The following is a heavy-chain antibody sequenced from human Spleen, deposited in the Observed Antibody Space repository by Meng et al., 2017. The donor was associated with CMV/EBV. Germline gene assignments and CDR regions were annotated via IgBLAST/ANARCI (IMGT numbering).Heavy chain of an antibody. CDR2: ISSSGSTI. CDR1: GFTFSSYE. D-gene: IGHD6-13*01. J-gene: IGHJ4*02. CDR3: ARSLQQLVHFDY. V-gene: IGHV3-48*03. Sequence: GGSLRLSCAASGFTFSSYEMNWVRQAPGKGLEWVSYISSSGSTIYYADSVKGRFTISRDNAKNSLYLQMNSLRAEDTAVYYCARSLQQLVHFDYWGQGTLVTVSS.